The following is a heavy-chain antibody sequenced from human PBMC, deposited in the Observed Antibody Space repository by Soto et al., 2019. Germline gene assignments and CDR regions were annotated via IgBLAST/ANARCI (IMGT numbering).Heavy chain of an antibody. Sequence: QVQLVQSGAEVKKPGSSVKVSCKASGGTFSSYAISWGRQAHGQGLEWMGGIIPIFGTANYAQKFQSRVTITADESTSTSYMELRSLRSEYTAVYYCARDSGGTTVAFGMDWWGQGTTVTVSS. CDR1: GGTFSSYA. CDR3: ARDSGGTTVAFGMDW. J-gene: IGHJ6*02. CDR2: IIPIFGTA. D-gene: IGHD4-17*01. V-gene: IGHV1-69*01.